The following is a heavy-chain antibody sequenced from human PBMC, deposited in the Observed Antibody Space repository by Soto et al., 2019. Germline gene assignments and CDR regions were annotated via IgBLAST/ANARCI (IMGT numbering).Heavy chain of an antibody. CDR3: ARDKAVVPAEVVLWFDP. CDR1: GGTFSSYA. J-gene: IGHJ5*02. V-gene: IGHV1-69*04. Sequence: ASVKVSCKASGGTFSSYAISWVRQAPGQGLEWMGRIIPILGIANYAQKFQGRVTITADKSTSTAYMELSSLRSEDTAVYYCARDKAVVPAEVVLWFDPWGQGTLVTVSS. CDR2: IIPILGIA. D-gene: IGHD2-2*01.